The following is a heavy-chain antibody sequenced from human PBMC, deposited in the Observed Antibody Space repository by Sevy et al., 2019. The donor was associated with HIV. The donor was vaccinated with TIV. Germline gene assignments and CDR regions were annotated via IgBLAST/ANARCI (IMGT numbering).Heavy chain of an antibody. J-gene: IGHJ4*02. D-gene: IGHD3-22*01. CDR3: AKDSQYCYDGSGYYDY. CDR1: GFTFDDYA. V-gene: IGHV3-9*01. CDR2: ISWNSGSI. Sequence: GGSLRLSCAASGFTFDDYAMHWVRQAPGKGLEWVSGISWNSGSIGYADSVKGRFTISRDNAKNSLYLQMNSLRAEDTALYYCAKDSQYCYDGSGYYDYWGQGTLVTVSS.